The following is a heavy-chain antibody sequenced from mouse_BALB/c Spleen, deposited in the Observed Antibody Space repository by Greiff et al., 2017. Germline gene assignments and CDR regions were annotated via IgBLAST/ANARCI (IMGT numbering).Heavy chain of an antibody. V-gene: IGHV1-54*01. CDR1: GYAFTNYL. CDR3: AELGQAY. CDR2: INPGSGGT. Sequence: QVQLQQSGAELVRPGPSVKVSCKASGYAFTNYLIEWVKQRPGQGLEWIGVINPGSGGTNYNEKFKGKATLTADKSSSTAYMQLSSLTSDDSAVYFCAELGQAYWGQGTLVTVSA. D-gene: IGHD4-1*01. J-gene: IGHJ3*01.